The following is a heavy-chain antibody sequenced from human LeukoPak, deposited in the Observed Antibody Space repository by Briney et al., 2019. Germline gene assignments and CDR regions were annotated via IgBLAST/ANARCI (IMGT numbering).Heavy chain of an antibody. CDR1: GYTFTSYD. D-gene: IGHD6-13*01. J-gene: IGHJ6*03. Sequence: VSVKVSCKASGYTFTSYDINWVRQATGQGLEWMGWMNPNSGNTGYAQKFQGRVTMTRNTSISTAYMELSSLRSEDTAVYYCARDGTGYSSSWYVYYYYYMDVWGKGTTVTISS. CDR3: ARDGTGYSSSWYVYYYYYMDV. CDR2: MNPNSGNT. V-gene: IGHV1-8*01.